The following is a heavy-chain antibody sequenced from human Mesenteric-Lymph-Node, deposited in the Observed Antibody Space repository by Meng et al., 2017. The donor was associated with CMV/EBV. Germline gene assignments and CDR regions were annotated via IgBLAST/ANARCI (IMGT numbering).Heavy chain of an antibody. CDR3: ARDRKYYFDS. CDR2: ISSDAINT. CDR1: GFTFSSFA. Sequence: LSCAASGFTFSSFAMHWGRQAPGKGLEWVAFISSDAINTYYADSVKVRFTISRDNSKNTVYLQMNNLRAEDTAVYYCARDRKYYFDSWGQGTLVTVSS. V-gene: IGHV3-30*04. J-gene: IGHJ4*02.